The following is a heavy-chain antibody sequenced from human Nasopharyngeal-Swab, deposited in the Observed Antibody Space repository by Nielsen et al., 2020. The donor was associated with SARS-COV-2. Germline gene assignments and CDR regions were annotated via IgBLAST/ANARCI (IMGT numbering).Heavy chain of an antibody. CDR2: INHSGST. J-gene: IGHJ4*02. Sequence: SETLSLTCAVYGGSFSGYYWSWIRQPPGKGLEWIGEINHSGSTNYNPFLKSRVTISVDTSKNQFSLKLSSVTAADTAVYYCARVAIAVAVYFDYWGQGTLVTVSS. V-gene: IGHV4-34*01. D-gene: IGHD6-19*01. CDR3: ARVAIAVAVYFDY. CDR1: GGSFSGYY.